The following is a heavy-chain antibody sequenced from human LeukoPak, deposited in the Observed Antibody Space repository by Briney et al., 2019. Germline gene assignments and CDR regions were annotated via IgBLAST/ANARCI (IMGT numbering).Heavy chain of an antibody. V-gene: IGHV6-1*01. D-gene: IGHD6-19*01. CDR2: TYYRSKWYN. Sequence: SQTLSLTCAISGDSVSSNSAAWNWIRQSPSRGLEWLGRTYYRSKWYNDYAVSVKSRITINPDTSKNQFSLQLNSVTPEDTAVYYCARGRYSSGWYVYYGMDVWGQGTTATVSS. CDR1: GDSVSSNSAA. CDR3: ARGRYSSGWYVYYGMDV. J-gene: IGHJ6*02.